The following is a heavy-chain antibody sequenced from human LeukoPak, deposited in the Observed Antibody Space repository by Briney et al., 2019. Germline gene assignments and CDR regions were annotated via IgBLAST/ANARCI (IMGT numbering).Heavy chain of an antibody. CDR3: AKARPVEWELSYIYQDFDY. CDR2: ISGSGGST. CDR1: GFTFSSYA. D-gene: IGHD3-3*01. V-gene: IGHV3-23*01. J-gene: IGHJ4*02. Sequence: GGSLRLSCAASGFTFSSYAMSWVRQAPGKGLEWVSAISGSGGSTYYADSVKGRFTISRDNSKNPLYLQMNSLRAEATAVYYCAKARPVEWELSYIYQDFDYWGQGTLVTVSS.